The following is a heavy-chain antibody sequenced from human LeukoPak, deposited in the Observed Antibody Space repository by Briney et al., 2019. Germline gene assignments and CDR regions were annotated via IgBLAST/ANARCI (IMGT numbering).Heavy chain of an antibody. D-gene: IGHD3-22*01. V-gene: IGHV3-30-3*01. CDR1: GFTFSSYF. CDR2: ISYDGSNK. CDR3: ARDPLGDYYDSSGYYP. J-gene: IGHJ4*02. Sequence: PGGSLRLSCAASGFTFSSYFMHWVRQAPGKGLEWVAAISYDGSNKYYADSVKGRFTISRDNARNSLYLQMNSLRAEDTAVYYCARDPLGDYYDSSGYYPWGQGTLVTVSS.